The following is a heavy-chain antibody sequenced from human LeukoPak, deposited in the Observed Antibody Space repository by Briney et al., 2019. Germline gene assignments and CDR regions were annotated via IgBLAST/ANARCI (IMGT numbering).Heavy chain of an antibody. V-gene: IGHV3-23*01. CDR2: ISGSGGST. CDR3: ARGVVAATYFDY. D-gene: IGHD2-15*01. Sequence: GGSLRLSCAASGFTIRSYGMSWVRQAPGKGLDWDSAISGSGGSTYYADSVKGRFTISRDNSKNTMYLQMNSLRAEDTAVYYCARGVVAATYFDYWGQGTLVTVSS. CDR1: GFTIRSYG. J-gene: IGHJ4*02.